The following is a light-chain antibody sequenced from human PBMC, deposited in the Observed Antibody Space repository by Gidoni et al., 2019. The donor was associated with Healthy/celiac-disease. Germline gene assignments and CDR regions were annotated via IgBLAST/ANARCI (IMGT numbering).Light chain of an antibody. CDR1: SSNIGAGYD. V-gene: IGLV1-40*01. J-gene: IGLJ2*01. CDR3: QSYDSSLSGSV. CDR2: GNS. Sequence: QSVLTQPPSVSGAPGQRVTISSTGSSSNIGAGYDVHWYQQLPGTAPKLLIYGNSNRPSGVPDRFSGSKSGTSASLAITGLQVEDEADYYCQSYDSSLSGSVFGGGTKLTVL.